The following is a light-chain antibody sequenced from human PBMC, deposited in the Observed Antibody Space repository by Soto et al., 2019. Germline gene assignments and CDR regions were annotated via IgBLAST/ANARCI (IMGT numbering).Light chain of an antibody. CDR2: GSS. V-gene: IGKV3-20*01. J-gene: IGKJ1*01. CDR1: QSVSSSY. CDR3: QQYGDSSWT. Sequence: EIVLTRSPGTLSSSPGERATLSCRASQSVSSSYLAWYQHRPGQAPRLLIYGSSRRATGIPDRFGGSGSGTDFTLTISRLEPEDFAVYYCQQYGDSSWTFGQGTQVEIK.